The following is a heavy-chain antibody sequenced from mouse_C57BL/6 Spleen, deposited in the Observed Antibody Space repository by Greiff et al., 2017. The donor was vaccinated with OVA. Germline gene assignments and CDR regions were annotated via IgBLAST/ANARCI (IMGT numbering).Heavy chain of an antibody. CDR2: ISYDGSN. CDR1: GYSITSGYY. V-gene: IGHV3-6*01. CDR3: ARGYGNYASYAMDY. J-gene: IGHJ4*01. D-gene: IGHD2-1*01. Sequence: EVKLMESGPGLVKPSQSLSLTCSVTGYSITSGYYWNWIRQFPGNKLEWMGYISYDGSNNYNPSLKNRISITRDTSKNQFFLKLNSVTTEDTATHYCARGYGNYASYAMDYWGQGTSVTVSS.